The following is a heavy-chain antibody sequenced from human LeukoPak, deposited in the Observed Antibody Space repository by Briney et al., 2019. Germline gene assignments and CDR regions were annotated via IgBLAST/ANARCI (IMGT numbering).Heavy chain of an antibody. CDR3: ARDPPYYDSSGYYYDY. D-gene: IGHD3-22*01. J-gene: IGHJ4*02. Sequence: GGSLRLSCAASGFTVSSYYMNWVRQAPGKGLEWVSSISGSSIYIYYADSVKGRFTISRDNAKNSLYLQMNSLRAEDTAVYYCARDPPYYDSSGYYYDYWGQGTLVTVSS. V-gene: IGHV3-21*01. CDR1: GFTVSSYY. CDR2: ISGSSIYI.